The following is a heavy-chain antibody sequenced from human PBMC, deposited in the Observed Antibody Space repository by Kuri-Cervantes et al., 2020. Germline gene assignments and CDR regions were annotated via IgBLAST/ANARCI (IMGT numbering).Heavy chain of an antibody. CDR3: ARGRSIAARMDFDY. Sequence: SQTLSLTCAVYGGSFSGYYWSWIRQPPGKGLEWIGEINHSGSTNYNPSLKSRVTTSVDTSKNQFSLKLSSVTAADTAVYYCARGRSIAARMDFDYWGQGTLVTVSS. CDR2: INHSGST. D-gene: IGHD6-6*01. V-gene: IGHV4-34*01. CDR1: GGSFSGYY. J-gene: IGHJ4*02.